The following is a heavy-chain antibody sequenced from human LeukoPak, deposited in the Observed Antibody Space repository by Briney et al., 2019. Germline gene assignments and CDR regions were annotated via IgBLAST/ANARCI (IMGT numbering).Heavy chain of an antibody. D-gene: IGHD4-17*01. CDR2: ISAYNGNT. V-gene: IGHV1-18*01. CDR3: ATEGIGTTVTTSVQNAFDI. J-gene: IGHJ3*02. Sequence: ASVKVSCTASGYTFTSYGISWVRQAPGQGLEWMGWISAYNGNTNYAQKLQGRVTMTTDTSTSTAYMELRSLRSDDTAVYYCATEGIGTTVTTSVQNAFDIWGQGTMVTVSS. CDR1: GYTFTSYG.